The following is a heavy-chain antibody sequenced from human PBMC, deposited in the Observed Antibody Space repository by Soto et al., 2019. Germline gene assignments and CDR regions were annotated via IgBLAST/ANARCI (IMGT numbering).Heavy chain of an antibody. Sequence: LRLSCAASGFTFSDYYMSWIRQAPGKGLEWVSYISSSGSTIYYADSVKGRFTISRDNAKNSLYLQMNSLRAEDTAVYYCARVGRSGYYYYYYMDVWGKGTTVTVSS. CDR1: GFTFSDYY. CDR3: ARVGRSGYYYYYYMDV. CDR2: ISSSGSTI. J-gene: IGHJ6*03. D-gene: IGHD3-3*01. V-gene: IGHV3-11*01.